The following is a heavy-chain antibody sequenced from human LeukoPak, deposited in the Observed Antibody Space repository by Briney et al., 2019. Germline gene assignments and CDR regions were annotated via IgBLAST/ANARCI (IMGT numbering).Heavy chain of an antibody. J-gene: IGHJ4*02. CDR1: GGSISSSNW. V-gene: IGHV4-4*02. Sequence: SETLSLTCAVSGGSISSSNWWSGVRQPPGQGLGWIGEIYHSGSTNYNPSLKSRVTISVDKSKNQFSLKLSSVTAADTAVYYCARASYCSGGSCYSTPFDYWGQGTLVTVSS. CDR3: ARASYCSGGSCYSTPFDY. D-gene: IGHD2-15*01. CDR2: IYHSGST.